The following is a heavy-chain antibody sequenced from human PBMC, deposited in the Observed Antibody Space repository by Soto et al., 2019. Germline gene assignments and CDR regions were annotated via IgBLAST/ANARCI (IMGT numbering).Heavy chain of an antibody. D-gene: IGHD3-3*01. CDR2: INHSGST. Sequence: SETLSLTCAVYGGSFSGYYLSWIRQPPEKGLEWIGEINHSGSTNYNPSLKSRVTISVDTSKNQFSLKLSSVTAADTAVYYCARDDFWSGYYWFDPWGQGTLVTVSS. V-gene: IGHV4-34*01. CDR1: GGSFSGYY. CDR3: ARDDFWSGYYWFDP. J-gene: IGHJ5*02.